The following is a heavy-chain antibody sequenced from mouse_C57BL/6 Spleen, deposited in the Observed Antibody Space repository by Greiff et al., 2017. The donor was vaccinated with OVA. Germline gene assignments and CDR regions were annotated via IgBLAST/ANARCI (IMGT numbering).Heavy chain of an antibody. J-gene: IGHJ2*01. V-gene: IGHV1-80*01. CDR3: AREEYYGSSGFDY. CDR1: GYAFSSYW. D-gene: IGHD1-1*01. CDR2: IYPGDGDT. Sequence: QVQLQQSGAELVKPGASVKISCKASGYAFSSYWINWVKQRPGTGLEWIGQIYPGDGDTNYKGKFKGKATLTADKSSSTAYMQLSSLTSEDAAVYFCAREEYYGSSGFDYGGQGTTLTVSS.